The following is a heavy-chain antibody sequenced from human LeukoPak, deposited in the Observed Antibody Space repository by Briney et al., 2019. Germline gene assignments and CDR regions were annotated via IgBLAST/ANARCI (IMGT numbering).Heavy chain of an antibody. D-gene: IGHD2-2*01. CDR2: ISGSSSTI. Sequence: GGSLRLSCAASGFTFSSYSMNWVRQAPGKGLEWVSYISGSSSTIYYADSVKGRFTISRDNAKNSLYLQMNSLRAEDTAVYYCASLVFVVVPAAPRDGTGDNWFDPWGQGTLVTVSS. V-gene: IGHV3-48*01. CDR1: GFTFSSYS. J-gene: IGHJ5*02. CDR3: ASLVFVVVPAAPRDGTGDNWFDP.